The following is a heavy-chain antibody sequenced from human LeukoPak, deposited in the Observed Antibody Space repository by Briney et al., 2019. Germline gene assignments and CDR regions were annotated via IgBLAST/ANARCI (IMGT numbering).Heavy chain of an antibody. CDR2: IYYSGST. CDR3: ARTYDSSGYYYYMDV. V-gene: IGHV4-39*01. J-gene: IGHJ6*03. D-gene: IGHD3-22*01. Sequence: KPSETLSLTCTVSGGSISGSSYYWGWIRQPPGKGLEWIGSIYYSGSTYYNPSLKSRVTISVDTSKNQFSLKLSSVTAADTAVYYCARTYDSSGYYYYMDVWGKGTTVTVSS. CDR1: GGSISGSSYY.